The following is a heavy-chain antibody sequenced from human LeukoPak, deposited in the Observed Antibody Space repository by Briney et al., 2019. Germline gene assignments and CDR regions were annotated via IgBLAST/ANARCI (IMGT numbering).Heavy chain of an antibody. CDR3: ARVSPGRYFDL. CDR1: GGSISSYY. J-gene: IGHJ2*01. D-gene: IGHD1-14*01. Sequence: SETLSLTCTVSGGSISSYYWSWIRQPPGKGLEWIGYIYYSGSTNYNPSLKSRVTISVDTSKNQFSLKLSSVTAADTAVYYCARVSPGRYFDLWGRGTLVTVSS. V-gene: IGHV4-59*08. CDR2: IYYSGST.